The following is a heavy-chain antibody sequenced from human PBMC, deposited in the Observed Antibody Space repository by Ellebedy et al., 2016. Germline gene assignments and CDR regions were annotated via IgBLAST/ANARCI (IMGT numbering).Heavy chain of an antibody. CDR2: INPNSGGT. V-gene: IGHV1-2*02. CDR3: ARVGYDFSYYYYYYYMDV. D-gene: IGHD3-3*01. CDR1: GYTFTGYY. Sequence: ASVKVSCXASGYTFTGYYMHWVRQAPGQGLEWMGWINPNSGGTNYAQKFQGRVTMTRNTSISTAYMELSSLRSEDTAVYYCARVGYDFSYYYYYYYMDVWGKGTTVTVSS. J-gene: IGHJ6*03.